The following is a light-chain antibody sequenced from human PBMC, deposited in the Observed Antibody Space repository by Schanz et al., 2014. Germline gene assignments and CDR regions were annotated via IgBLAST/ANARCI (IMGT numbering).Light chain of an antibody. CDR1: KWGHKY. J-gene: IGLJ3*02. Sequence: SYELTQPYSVSVSPGQTASIACSGDKWGHKYTSWYQQRPGQSPVLVIYQDTKRPSGIPERFSGSNSGNTATLTISRVEAGDEADYYCQVWDSNSDHRVFGGGTKLTVL. CDR2: QDT. CDR3: QVWDSNSDHRV. V-gene: IGLV3-1*01.